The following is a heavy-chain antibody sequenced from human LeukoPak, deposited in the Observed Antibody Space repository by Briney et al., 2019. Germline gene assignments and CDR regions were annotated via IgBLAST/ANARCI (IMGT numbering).Heavy chain of an antibody. CDR2: IYYSGST. CDR3: ARDEGVVGLDY. V-gene: IGHV4-30-4*01. J-gene: IGHJ4*02. D-gene: IGHD1-26*01. Sequence: SETLSLTCSVSGGSISSDDYYWSWIRQPPGKGLEWIGYIYYSGSTYYNPSLKSRVTISVDTSKNQFSLKLSSVTAADTAVYYCARDEGVVGLDYWGQGTLVTVSS. CDR1: GGSISSDDYY.